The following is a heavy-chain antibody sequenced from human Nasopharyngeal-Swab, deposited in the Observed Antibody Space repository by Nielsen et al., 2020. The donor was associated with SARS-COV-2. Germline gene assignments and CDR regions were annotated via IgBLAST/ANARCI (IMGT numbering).Heavy chain of an antibody. V-gene: IGHV3-9*01. CDR2: NVYDGGGI. CDR1: VFTFEDYA. CDR3: AKRTMDF. Sequence: SLKISCVVSVFTFEDYAMHWVRQVPGKGLDWVSGNVYDGGGIGYGDPVKGRFTISRDNAKNSLFLQMNNLRVEDTALYYCAKRTMDFWGQGTTVTVSS. J-gene: IGHJ6*02.